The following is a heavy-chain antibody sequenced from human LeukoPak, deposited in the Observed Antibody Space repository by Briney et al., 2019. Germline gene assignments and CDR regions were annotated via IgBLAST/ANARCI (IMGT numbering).Heavy chain of an antibody. J-gene: IGHJ4*02. D-gene: IGHD1-26*01. V-gene: IGHV1-69*04. CDR1: GGTFSSYA. Sequence: SVKVSCKASGGTFSSYAISWVRQAPGQGLEWMGRIIPILGIANYAQKFQGRVTITADKSTSTAYMELSSLRSEDTAVYYCARSRRRSIVGATAPGDYWGQGTLVTVSS. CDR2: IIPILGIA. CDR3: ARSRRRSIVGATAPGDY.